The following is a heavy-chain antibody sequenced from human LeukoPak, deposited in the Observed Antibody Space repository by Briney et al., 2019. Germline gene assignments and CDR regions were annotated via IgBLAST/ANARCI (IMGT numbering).Heavy chain of an antibody. CDR3: ATDCGSTSCYAPRYFDY. J-gene: IGHJ4*02. Sequence: SVKVSCKASGGTFSSYAISWVRQAPGQGLEWMGRIIPILGIANYAQKFQGRVTITADKSTSTAYMELSSLRSEDTAVYYCATDCGSTSCYAPRYFDYWGQGTLVTVSS. V-gene: IGHV1-69*04. D-gene: IGHD2-2*01. CDR1: GGTFSSYA. CDR2: IIPILGIA.